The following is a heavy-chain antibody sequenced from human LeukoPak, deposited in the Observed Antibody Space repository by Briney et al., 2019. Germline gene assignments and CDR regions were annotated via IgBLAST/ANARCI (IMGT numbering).Heavy chain of an antibody. J-gene: IGHJ5*02. D-gene: IGHD3-10*01. Sequence: ASVKVSCKASGYTFTSYGISWVRQAPGQGLEWMGWISAYNGNTNYAQKLQGRVTMTTDTSTSTAYMELSSLRSEDTAVYYCARGSMVRGVIATADRGFDPWGQGTLVTVSS. CDR3: ARGSMVRGVIATADRGFDP. CDR2: ISAYNGNT. V-gene: IGHV1-18*01. CDR1: GYTFTSYG.